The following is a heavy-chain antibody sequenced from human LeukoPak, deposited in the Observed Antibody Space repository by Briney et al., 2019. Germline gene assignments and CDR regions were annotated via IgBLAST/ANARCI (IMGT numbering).Heavy chain of an antibody. Sequence: PGGSLRLSCVASGFTFSNSWMAWVRQAPGKGLEWVANIKQDGGTKHYADSLRGRFTISRDNPKNSLYLQMNSLRSDDTALYYCARDTVGSLDYCGQGILVTVAS. V-gene: IGHV3-7*01. CDR1: GFTFSNSW. J-gene: IGHJ4*02. D-gene: IGHD2-8*02. CDR2: IKQDGGTK. CDR3: ARDTVGSLDY.